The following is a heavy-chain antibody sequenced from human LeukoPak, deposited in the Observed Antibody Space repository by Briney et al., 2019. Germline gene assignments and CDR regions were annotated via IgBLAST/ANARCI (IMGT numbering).Heavy chain of an antibody. CDR2: IKSDGST. Sequence: GGSLRLSFAASGFTFISYWMHWVRQAPGKGLVWVSRIKSDGSTRYADSVKGRFTISRDNAKNTVSLQMNSLRAEDTGVYYCARAPSEIGGYYPEYFRHWGQGALGTVSP. J-gene: IGHJ1*01. D-gene: IGHD3-22*01. CDR1: GFTFISYW. V-gene: IGHV3-74*01. CDR3: ARAPSEIGGYYPEYFRH.